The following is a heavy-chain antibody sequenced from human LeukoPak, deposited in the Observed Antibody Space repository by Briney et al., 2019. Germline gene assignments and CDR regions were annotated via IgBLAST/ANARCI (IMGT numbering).Heavy chain of an antibody. J-gene: IGHJ5*02. CDR1: GGSISSSSYY. V-gene: IGHV4-39*01. Sequence: PSETLSLTCTVSGGSISSSSYYWGWLRQPPGKGLEWIGSIYYSGSTYYNPSLKSRVTISVDTSKNQFSLKLSSVTAADTAVYYCARRDESSGYYYWFDPWGQGTLVTVSS. CDR3: ARRDESSGYYYWFDP. D-gene: IGHD3-22*01. CDR2: IYYSGST.